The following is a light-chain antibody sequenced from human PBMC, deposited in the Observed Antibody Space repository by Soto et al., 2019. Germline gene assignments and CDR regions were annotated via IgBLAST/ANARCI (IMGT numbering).Light chain of an antibody. Sequence: DIQMTQSPSTLSASVGDRVTITCRASQNIGSWLAWYQQKPGKAPKLLIYRESSLQSGVPSRFSGSGSGTEFTLTISSLQPEDFATYYCQQYNSYSWTFGQGTKVDI. J-gene: IGKJ1*01. CDR2: RES. CDR3: QQYNSYSWT. CDR1: QNIGSW. V-gene: IGKV1-5*03.